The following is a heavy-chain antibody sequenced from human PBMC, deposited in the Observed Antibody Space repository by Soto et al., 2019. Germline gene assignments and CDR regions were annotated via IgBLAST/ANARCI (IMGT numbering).Heavy chain of an antibody. Sequence: QVQLQESGPGLVKPSETLSLTCTVSGASISSSYWSWIRQPPGKGLEWIGYIYNSGSTNYNPPLKSRVTISVDTSKNQFSLKLSSVTAADTAVYYCARRYSYGHFDYWGQGTLVTVSS. CDR3: ARRYSYGHFDY. CDR2: IYNSGST. D-gene: IGHD5-18*01. V-gene: IGHV4-59*08. CDR1: GASISSSY. J-gene: IGHJ4*02.